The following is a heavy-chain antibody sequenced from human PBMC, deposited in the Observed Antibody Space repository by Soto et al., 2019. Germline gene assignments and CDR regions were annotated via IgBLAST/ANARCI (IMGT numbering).Heavy chain of an antibody. Sequence: QVQLVESGGGVVQPGRSLRLSCAASGFTFSSYGMHWVRQAPGKGLEWVAVIWYDGSNKYYADSVKGRFTISRDNSKNTLYLQMNSLRAEDTAVYYCARDQWVKSGLSTSPDYWGQGTLVTVSS. CDR3: ARDQWVKSGLSTSPDY. CDR1: GFTFSSYG. V-gene: IGHV3-33*01. J-gene: IGHJ4*02. CDR2: IWYDGSNK. D-gene: IGHD3-16*02.